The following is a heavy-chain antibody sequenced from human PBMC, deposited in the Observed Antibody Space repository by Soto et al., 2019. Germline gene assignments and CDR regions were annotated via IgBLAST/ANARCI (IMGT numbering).Heavy chain of an antibody. J-gene: IGHJ3*02. V-gene: IGHV3-23*01. D-gene: IGHD6-19*01. CDR2: ISGSGGST. Sequence: GGSLRLSWAASGFTFSSYALRWVRQAPGKGLEWVSAISGSGGSTYYADSVKGRFTISRDNSKNTLYLQMNSLRAEDTAVYYFSKGEGSAQALDAFDIWGQGTRVTVSS. CDR1: GFTFSSYA. CDR3: SKGEGSAQALDAFDI.